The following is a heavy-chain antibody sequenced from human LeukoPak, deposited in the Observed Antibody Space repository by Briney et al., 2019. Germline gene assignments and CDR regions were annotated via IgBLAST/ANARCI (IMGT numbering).Heavy chain of an antibody. CDR2: ISWNSGSI. V-gene: IGHV3-9*01. J-gene: IGHJ4*02. CDR1: GFTFDDYA. CDR3: AKDMRSAVAATFDY. Sequence: GRSLRLSCAASGFTFDDYAMHWVRHAPGKGLEWVSGISWNSGSIGYADSVKGRFTISRDNAKNSLYLQMNSLRAEDTALYYCAKDMRSAVAATFDYWGQGTLVTVSS. D-gene: IGHD6-19*01.